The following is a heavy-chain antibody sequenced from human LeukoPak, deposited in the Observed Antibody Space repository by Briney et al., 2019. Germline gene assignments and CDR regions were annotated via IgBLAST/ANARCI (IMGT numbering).Heavy chain of an antibody. CDR3: ARDHFVTTLTGPDY. V-gene: IGHV1-2*02. J-gene: IGHJ4*02. Sequence: ASVKVSCKASGYTFTSYYMHWVRQAPGQGLEWMGWINPNSGGTNYAQKFQGRVTMTRDTSISTAYMELSRLRSDDTAVYYCARDHFVTTLTGPDYWGQGTLVTVSS. CDR1: GYTFTSYY. CDR2: INPNSGGT. D-gene: IGHD4-17*01.